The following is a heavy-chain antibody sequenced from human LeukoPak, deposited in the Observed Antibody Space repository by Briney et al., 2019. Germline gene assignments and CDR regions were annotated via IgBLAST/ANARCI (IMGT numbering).Heavy chain of an antibody. V-gene: IGHV4-59*08. CDR3: ARRGYSSGWYYFDF. CDR2: IYYSGST. J-gene: IGHJ4*02. D-gene: IGHD6-19*01. CDR1: GGSISGYF. Sequence: SETLSLTCTVSGGSISGYFWSWIRQSPGKGLEWIGYIYYSGSTNYNPSLKSRVTISVDTSKNQFSLKLSSVTAADTAVYYCARRGYSSGWYYFDFWGQGILVTVSS.